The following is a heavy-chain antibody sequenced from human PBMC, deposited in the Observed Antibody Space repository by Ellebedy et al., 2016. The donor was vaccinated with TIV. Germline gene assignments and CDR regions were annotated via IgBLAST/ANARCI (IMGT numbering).Heavy chain of an antibody. CDR1: GFTFSNYW. V-gene: IGHV3-7*01. CDR2: IKQDGSEK. CDR3: ARDQWLGRAYYFDY. Sequence: GESLKISCEASGFTFSNYWMSWVRQAPGKGLEWVANIKQDGSEKYYVDSVKGRFFISRDNAKNSLYLQMNSLRAEDTAVYYCARDQWLGRAYYFDYWGQGTLLTVSS. J-gene: IGHJ4*02. D-gene: IGHD6-19*01.